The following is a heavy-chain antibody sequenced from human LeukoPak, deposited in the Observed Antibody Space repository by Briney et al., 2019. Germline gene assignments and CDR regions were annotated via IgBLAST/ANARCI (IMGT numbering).Heavy chain of an antibody. CDR2: IYTSGST. J-gene: IGHJ4*02. CDR3: ARPRSTSGWDGDFDY. Sequence: SQTLSLTCTVSGGSNSNSYWSWIRQPAGKGLEWIGRIYTSGSTNYNPSLKSRVTMSVDTSKNQFSLNLSSVTAADTAVYYCARPRSTSGWDGDFDYWGQGTLVTASS. CDR1: GGSNSNSY. V-gene: IGHV4-4*07. D-gene: IGHD6-19*01.